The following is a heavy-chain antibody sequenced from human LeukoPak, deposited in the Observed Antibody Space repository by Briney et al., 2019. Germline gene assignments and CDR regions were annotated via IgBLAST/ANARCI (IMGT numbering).Heavy chain of an antibody. Sequence: PSQTLSLTCTVSGGSISSGSYYWSWTRQPAGKGLEWIGRIYTSGSTNYNPSLKSRVTISVDTSKNQFSLKLSSVTAADTAVYYCARGVATINFDYWGQGTLVTVSS. CDR3: ARGVATINFDY. D-gene: IGHD5-24*01. CDR2: IYTSGST. V-gene: IGHV4-61*02. J-gene: IGHJ4*02. CDR1: GGSISSGSYY.